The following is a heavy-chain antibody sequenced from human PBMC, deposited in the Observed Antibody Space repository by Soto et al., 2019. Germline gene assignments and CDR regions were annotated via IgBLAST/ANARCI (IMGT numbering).Heavy chain of an antibody. J-gene: IGHJ4*02. V-gene: IGHV3-74*01. CDR1: GFTFISYW. CDR2: INSDGSST. CDR3: VRTSLVVAAATRENY. D-gene: IGHD2-15*01. Sequence: EVQLVESGGGLVQPGGSLRLYCAASGFTFISYWMHWVRQAPGKGLVWVSRINSDGSSTSYADSVKGRFTISRDNAQYTLYLQRNSLRAEDTAVYYCVRTSLVVAAATRENYWGQGTLVTVSS.